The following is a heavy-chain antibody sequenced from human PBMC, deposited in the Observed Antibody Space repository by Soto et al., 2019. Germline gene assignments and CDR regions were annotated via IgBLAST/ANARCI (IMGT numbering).Heavy chain of an antibody. J-gene: IGHJ6*02. CDR2: SSGSGGST. V-gene: IGHV3-23*01. Sequence: EVRLLESGGGLVQPGGSLTLSCAASGFTFSDYAMNWVRQAPGKGLEWVAASSGSGGSTYNADSVKGRFTISRDTSKNTLNMQLTGLTAVDSAVYDWAKDPGIYGWDSCYYGMDNWGQGTTVTVSS. CDR3: AKDPGIYGWDSCYYGMDN. D-gene: IGHD4-17*01. CDR1: GFTFSDYA.